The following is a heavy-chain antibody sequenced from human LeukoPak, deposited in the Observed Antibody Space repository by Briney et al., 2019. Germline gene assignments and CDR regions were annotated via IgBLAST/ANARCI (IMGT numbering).Heavy chain of an antibody. Sequence: PGDSLRLSCAASGFTFSSYNMNWVRQAPGKGLEWVSSISGSSTYIYYADSVRGRFTISRDNAKNSLFLHMNSLRAEDTAVYYCAREVGATDDYWGQGTLVTVSS. CDR3: AREVGATDDY. CDR1: GFTFSSYN. J-gene: IGHJ4*02. V-gene: IGHV3-21*01. D-gene: IGHD1-26*01. CDR2: ISGSSTYI.